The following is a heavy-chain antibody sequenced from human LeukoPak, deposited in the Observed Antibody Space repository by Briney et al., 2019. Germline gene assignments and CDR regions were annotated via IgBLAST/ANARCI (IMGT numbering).Heavy chain of an antibody. CDR1: GGSFSGYY. J-gene: IGHJ6*04. CDR3: ARVAAAGYYYYGMDV. V-gene: IGHV4-34*01. Sequence: SETLSLTRAVFGGSFSGYYWSWIRQPPGKGLEWIGEINHSGSTNHNPSLKSRVTISVDTSKNQFSLKLSSVTAADTAVYYCARVAAAGYYYYGMDVWGEGTTVTVSS. D-gene: IGHD6-13*01. CDR2: INHSGST.